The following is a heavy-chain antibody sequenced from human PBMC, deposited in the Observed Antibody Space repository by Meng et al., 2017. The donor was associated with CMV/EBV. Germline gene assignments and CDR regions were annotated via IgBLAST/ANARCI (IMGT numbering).Heavy chain of an antibody. CDR2: IYYSGST. V-gene: IGHV4-39*07. CDR3: ARDSAVAGVVDY. D-gene: IGHD6-19*01. J-gene: IGHJ4*02. Sequence: PPQESGPGLVKPSETLSLTCTVSGGSTSSSSYYWGWIRQPPGKGLEWIGSIYYSGSTYYNPSLKSRVTISVDTSKNQFSLKLSSVTAADTAVYYCARDSAVAGVVDYWGQGTLVTVSS. CDR1: GGSTSSSSYY.